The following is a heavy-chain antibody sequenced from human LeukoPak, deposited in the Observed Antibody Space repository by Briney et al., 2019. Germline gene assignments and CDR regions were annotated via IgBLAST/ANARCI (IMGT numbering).Heavy chain of an antibody. J-gene: IGHJ5*02. CDR1: VYTFTSYY. CDR3: ARGDPRGYCTSTSCPTGWFGP. Sequence: PSVKVSCKVSVYTFTSYYMHWVRQAPGPGLEWMGIINPSGGSTSSAQNFQGRVTMTRDTSTSTVYMELSSLRSEDTAVYYCARGDPRGYCTSTSCPTGWFGPWGQGTLVTVSS. V-gene: IGHV1-46*01. CDR2: INPSGGST. D-gene: IGHD2-2*01.